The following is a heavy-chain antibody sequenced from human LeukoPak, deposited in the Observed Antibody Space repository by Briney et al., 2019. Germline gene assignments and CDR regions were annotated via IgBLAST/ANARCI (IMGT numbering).Heavy chain of an antibody. Sequence: PGGSLRLSCAASRFIFSKYPMHWVREAPGKGLEWVAVISYDGSNKYYADSVKGRFTISRDNSKNTLYLQMNSLRAEDTAVYYCARDLAMVRGVIPRAFDYWGQGTLVTVSS. CDR1: RFIFSKYP. CDR2: ISYDGSNK. V-gene: IGHV3-30-3*01. D-gene: IGHD3-10*01. CDR3: ARDLAMVRGVIPRAFDY. J-gene: IGHJ4*02.